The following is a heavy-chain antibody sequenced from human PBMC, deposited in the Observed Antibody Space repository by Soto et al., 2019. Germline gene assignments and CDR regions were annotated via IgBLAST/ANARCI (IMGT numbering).Heavy chain of an antibody. D-gene: IGHD2-2*02. J-gene: IGHJ4*02. CDR3: ARHDCSSTSCYNDYFDY. V-gene: IGHV3-9*01. Sequence: EVQLVESGGGLVQPGRSLRLSCAASGFTFDDYAMHWVRQAPGKGLEWVSGISWNSGSIGYADSVKGRFNISRDNAKNSLYLQMNSLRAEDTALYYCARHDCSSTSCYNDYFDYWGQGTLVTVSS. CDR2: ISWNSGSI. CDR1: GFTFDDYA.